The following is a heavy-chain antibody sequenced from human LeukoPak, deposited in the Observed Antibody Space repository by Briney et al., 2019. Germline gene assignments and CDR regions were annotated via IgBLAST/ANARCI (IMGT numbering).Heavy chain of an antibody. Sequence: GASVKVSCKASGYTFTSYGISWVRQAPGQGLEWMGWISAYNGNTNYAQKLQGRVTMTTDTSTSTAYMELRSLRSDDTAVYYCARVPVAAAGSGYGMDVWGQGTTVTVSS. D-gene: IGHD6-13*01. CDR1: GYTFTSYG. CDR3: ARVPVAAAGSGYGMDV. V-gene: IGHV1-18*01. CDR2: ISAYNGNT. J-gene: IGHJ6*02.